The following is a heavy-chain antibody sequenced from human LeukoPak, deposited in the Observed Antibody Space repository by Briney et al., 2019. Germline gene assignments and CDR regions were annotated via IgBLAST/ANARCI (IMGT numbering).Heavy chain of an antibody. J-gene: IGHJ4*02. CDR1: GFTFSSYA. CDR3: AKVIVSVDTAIDY. Sequence: GGSLRLSCAASGFTFSSYAMTWVRQAPGQGLEWVSGNSGSGGSTYYADSVKGRFTISRDNSKNTLYLQMNSLRAEDTAVYYCAKVIVSVDTAIDYWGQRTLVTVSS. D-gene: IGHD5-18*01. V-gene: IGHV3-23*01. CDR2: NSGSGGST.